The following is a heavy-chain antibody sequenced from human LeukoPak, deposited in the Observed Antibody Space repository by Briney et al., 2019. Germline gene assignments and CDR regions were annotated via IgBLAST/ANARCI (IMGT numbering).Heavy chain of an antibody. V-gene: IGHV3-23*01. CDR2: ISGSGGST. J-gene: IGHJ4*02. D-gene: IGHD1-26*01. CDR3: AKGGQWERKFDY. Sequence: PGGSLRLSCAASGFTFSNAWMSWVRQAPGKGLEWVSAISGSGGSTYYADSVKGRFTISRDNSKNTLYLQMNSLRAEDTAVYYCAKGGQWERKFDYWGQGTLVTVSS. CDR1: GFTFSNAW.